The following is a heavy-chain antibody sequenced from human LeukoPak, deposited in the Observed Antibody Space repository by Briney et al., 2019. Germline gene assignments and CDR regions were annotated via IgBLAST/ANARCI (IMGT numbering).Heavy chain of an antibody. V-gene: IGHV4-59*01. Sequence: PSETLSLTCTVSWGYYYWSWIRQPPGKGLEWTGYIYHTGNTNYNPSLRSRVTISLDRSRNQLSLNLTSVTAADTAMYYCTRETSLYGAFEMWGQGTTVTVSS. CDR2: IYHTGNT. CDR1: WGYYY. D-gene: IGHD2/OR15-2a*01. CDR3: TRETSLYGAFEM. J-gene: IGHJ3*02.